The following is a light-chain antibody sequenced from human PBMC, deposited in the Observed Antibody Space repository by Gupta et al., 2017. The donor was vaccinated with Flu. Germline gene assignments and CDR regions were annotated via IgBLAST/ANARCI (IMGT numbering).Light chain of an antibody. J-gene: IGLJ3*02. Sequence: QSVLTQPPSASGTPGQRVTISCSGSSSNIGSNYVYWYQQLPGTAPKLLIYRNDQRPSGVPDRFSGSKSGTSASLAISGLRSEDEGDYYCAAWDDILSGRLFGGGTKLTVL. V-gene: IGLV1-47*01. CDR2: RND. CDR1: SSNIGSNY. CDR3: AAWDDILSGRL.